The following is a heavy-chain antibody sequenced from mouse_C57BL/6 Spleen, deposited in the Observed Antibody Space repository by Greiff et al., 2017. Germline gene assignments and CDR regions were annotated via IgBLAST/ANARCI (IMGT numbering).Heavy chain of an antibody. J-gene: IGHJ2*01. V-gene: IGHV5-16*01. CDR3: ASGYYDYGVYYCDY. CDR2: INYDGSST. Sequence: EVKVVESEGGLVQPGSSMKLSCTASGFTFSDYYMAWVRQVPEKGLEWVSNINYDGSSTYYLDSLKSRFIISRDNAKNILYLQMSSLKSDDTATYYCASGYYDYGVYYCDYWGQGTTLTVSS. D-gene: IGHD2-4*01. CDR1: GFTFSDYY.